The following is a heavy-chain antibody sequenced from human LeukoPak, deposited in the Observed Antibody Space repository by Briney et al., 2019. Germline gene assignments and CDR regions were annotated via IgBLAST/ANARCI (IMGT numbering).Heavy chain of an antibody. CDR3: ARGTIVVVVAAFDY. Sequence: PGGSLRLSCAASGFTFSSYAMSWVRQASGKGLEWVSAISGSGGSTYYADSVKGRFTISRDNSKNTLYLQMNSLRAEDTAVYYCARGTIVVVVAAFDYWGQGTLVTVSS. CDR2: ISGSGGST. D-gene: IGHD2-15*01. V-gene: IGHV3-23*01. CDR1: GFTFSSYA. J-gene: IGHJ4*02.